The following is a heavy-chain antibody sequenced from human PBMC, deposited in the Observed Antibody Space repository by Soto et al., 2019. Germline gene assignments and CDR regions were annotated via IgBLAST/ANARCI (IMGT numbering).Heavy chain of an antibody. CDR3: ARARGYCSSTSCYGFRWFDP. V-gene: IGHV1-8*01. D-gene: IGHD2-2*01. Sequence: ASVKVSCKASGYTFTSYDINWVRQATGQGLEWMGWMNPNSGNTGYAQKFQGRVTMTRNTSISTAYMELSSLRSEDTAVYYCARARGYCSSTSCYGFRWFDPWGQGTLVTVSS. J-gene: IGHJ5*02. CDR1: GYTFTSYD. CDR2: MNPNSGNT.